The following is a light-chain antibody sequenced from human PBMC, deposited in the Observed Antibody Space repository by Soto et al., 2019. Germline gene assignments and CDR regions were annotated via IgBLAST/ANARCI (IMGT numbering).Light chain of an antibody. J-gene: IGLJ1*01. Sequence: QSLLRLPPSFSGAPGQRLTISHTGSSSNIGADYDVHWYQQLPVTAPKLLIYANSNRPSGVPDRFSGSKSGISASLAITGLQAYDEADYYCQSYETRSLSGFIFGSGTKVTVL. CDR3: QSYETRSLSGFI. CDR1: SSNIGADYD. V-gene: IGLV1-40*01. CDR2: ANS.